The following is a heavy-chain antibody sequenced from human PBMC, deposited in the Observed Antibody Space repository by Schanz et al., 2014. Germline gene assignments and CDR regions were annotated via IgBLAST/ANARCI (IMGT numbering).Heavy chain of an antibody. J-gene: IGHJ4*02. D-gene: IGHD3-22*01. CDR2: ISYDGRHK. Sequence: VQLVESGGGFVQPGGSLRLSCAASGFTFSGYGMHWVRQAPGKGLEWVAIISYDGRHKNYADSVKGRFTISRDNAKNSLYLEMNSLRPEDTAVYYCAKEDRNHNSDYVYWGQGTLVTVSS. V-gene: IGHV3-30*18. CDR3: AKEDRNHNSDYVY. CDR1: GFTFSGYG.